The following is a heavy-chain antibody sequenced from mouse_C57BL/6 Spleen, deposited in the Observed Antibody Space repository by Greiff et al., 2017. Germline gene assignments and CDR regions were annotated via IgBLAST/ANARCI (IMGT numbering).Heavy chain of an antibody. D-gene: IGHD4-1*02. CDR3: AKNPSTGTGYYAMDY. Sequence: QVQLQQSGPGLVQPSPSLSITCTVSGFSLTSYGVHWVRQSPGKGLEWLGVIWRGGSTDYNAAFMSRLSITKDNSKSQVFFKMNSLQADDTAIYYCAKNPSTGTGYYAMDYWGQGTSVTVSS. CDR2: IWRGGST. CDR1: GFSLTSYG. J-gene: IGHJ4*01. V-gene: IGHV2-5*01.